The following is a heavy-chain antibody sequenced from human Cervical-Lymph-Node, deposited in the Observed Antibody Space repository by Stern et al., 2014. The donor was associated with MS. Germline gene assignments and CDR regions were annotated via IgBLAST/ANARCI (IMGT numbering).Heavy chain of an antibody. V-gene: IGHV4-59*08. Sequence: VHLVESGPGLVKPSETLSLTCSVSGGSISSYYWNWIRQPPGKGLEWIANVHYSGTTNYNPSLKSRVTILLDTSLNKNSLKQTSGTAADTAVYYCAVSGTYYPDYWGQGILVTVSS. CDR3: AVSGTYYPDY. CDR2: VHYSGTT. D-gene: IGHD3-3*01. J-gene: IGHJ4*02. CDR1: GGSISSYY.